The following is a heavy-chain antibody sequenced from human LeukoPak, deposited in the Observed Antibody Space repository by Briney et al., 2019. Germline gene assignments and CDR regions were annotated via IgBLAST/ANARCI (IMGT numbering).Heavy chain of an antibody. D-gene: IGHD3-10*01. CDR1: GGSISSGSYY. V-gene: IGHV4-61*02. Sequence: PSETLSLTCTVSGGSISSGSYYWSWIRQPAGKGLEWIGRIYTSGSTNYNPSLKSRVTISVDTSKNQFSLKLSSVTAADTAVYYCARDTGANSITMVRGVIIVPNSWFDPWGQGTLVTVSS. J-gene: IGHJ5*02. CDR2: IYTSGST. CDR3: ARDTGANSITMVRGVIIVPNSWFDP.